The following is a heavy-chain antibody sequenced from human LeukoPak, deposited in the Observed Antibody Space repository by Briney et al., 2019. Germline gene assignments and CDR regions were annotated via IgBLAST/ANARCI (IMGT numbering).Heavy chain of an antibody. CDR2: VSPDGLTT. CDR1: EFTFSRYW. CDR3: ARKEYSSSWYAIDY. V-gene: IGHV3-74*03. D-gene: IGHD6-13*01. Sequence: PGESLRLSCAASEFTFSRYWMHWVRQAPGKGLVWVSRVSPDGLTTKYADSVKGRFTISRDNAKNSLYLQMNSLRAEDAAVYYCARKEYSSSWYAIDYWGQGTLVTVSS. J-gene: IGHJ4*02.